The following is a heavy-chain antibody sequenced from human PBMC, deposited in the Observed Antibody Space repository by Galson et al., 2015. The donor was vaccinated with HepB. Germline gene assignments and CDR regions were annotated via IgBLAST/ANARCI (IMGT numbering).Heavy chain of an antibody. V-gene: IGHV5-51*01. D-gene: IGHD3-10*01. J-gene: IGHJ4*02. Sequence: QSGAEVKKPGESLKISCKGSGYSFTSYWIGWVRQMPGKGLEWMGIIYPGDSDTRYSPSFQGQVTISADKSISTAYLQWSSLKASDTAMYYCARLFRRSRPRIKPHLWSEFDYWGQGTLVTVSS. CDR2: IYPGDSDT. CDR1: GYSFTSYW. CDR3: ARLFRRSRPRIKPHLWSEFDY.